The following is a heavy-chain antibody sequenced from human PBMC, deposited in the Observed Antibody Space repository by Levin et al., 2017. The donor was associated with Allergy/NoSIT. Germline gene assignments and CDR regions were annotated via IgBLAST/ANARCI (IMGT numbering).Heavy chain of an antibody. CDR2: ISSGGDSI. CDR1: GFTLSNFH. CDR3: ARRVGFEN. J-gene: IGHJ4*02. Sequence: GGSLRLSCAASGFTLSNFHMSWIRQAPGKGLEWVSYISSGGDSIYYADSVEGRFAISRDSAKNSLYLQMNSLRAEDTAVYYCARRVGFENWGQGTLVTVSS. V-gene: IGHV3-11*01. D-gene: IGHD1-26*01.